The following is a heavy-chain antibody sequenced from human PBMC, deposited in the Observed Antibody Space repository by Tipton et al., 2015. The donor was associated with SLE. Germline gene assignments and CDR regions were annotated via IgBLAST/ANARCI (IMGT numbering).Heavy chain of an antibody. CDR3: ARDKDGYNHNFDS. D-gene: IGHD5-24*01. Sequence: QSGPEVKKSGASVKVSCKASGYAFTSYYINWVRQAPGQGLEWMGWVSAYNGVTNYAQNFQGRITMTTDTSTTTAYMDLRSLRSDDAAVYSCARDKDGYNHNFDSWGQGTLVTVSS. CDR2: VSAYNGVT. CDR1: GYAFTSYY. J-gene: IGHJ4*02. V-gene: IGHV1-18*01.